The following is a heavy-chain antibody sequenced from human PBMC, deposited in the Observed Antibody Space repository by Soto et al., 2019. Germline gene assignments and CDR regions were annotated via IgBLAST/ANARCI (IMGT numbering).Heavy chain of an antibody. Sequence: XETLSLTCHVSGASISSYYWTWIRQSPGKGLEWIGCAYDSWSTHYNPSPESRVTMSVDSSKNQFSLKLTSVTAADTAVYYCARTTGLRGPYGMDVWGQGTTVTVSS. J-gene: IGHJ6*02. D-gene: IGHD3-10*01. V-gene: IGHV4-59*01. CDR3: ARTTGLRGPYGMDV. CDR1: GASISSYY. CDR2: AYDSWST.